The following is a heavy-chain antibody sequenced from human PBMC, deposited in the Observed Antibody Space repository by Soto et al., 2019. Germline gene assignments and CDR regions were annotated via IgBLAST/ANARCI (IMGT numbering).Heavy chain of an antibody. J-gene: IGHJ4*02. CDR1: GLTFSAYA. CDR2: IRGGGEIT. D-gene: IGHD3-10*01. Sequence: EVQLLESGGDLVQPGGSLRLSCAASGLTFSAYAMAWVRQAPGKGLEWVASIRGGGEITYHADSVKARFTISRDHSRNTVYLQMNDLGVEDTAVYYCAKDDVSVIRGILDYWGQGTLVTVSS. V-gene: IGHV3-23*01. CDR3: AKDDVSVIRGILDY.